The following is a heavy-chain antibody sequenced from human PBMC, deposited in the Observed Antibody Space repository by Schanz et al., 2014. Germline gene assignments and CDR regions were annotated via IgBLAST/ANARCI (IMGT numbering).Heavy chain of an antibody. V-gene: IGHV1-18*01. CDR1: GYTFSSYG. CDR2: INGYNGHT. D-gene: IGHD2-15*01. J-gene: IGHJ5*02. Sequence: QVQLVQSGAEVKKPGASVKVSCKASGYTFSSYGITWVRQAPGQGLEWMGWINGYNGHTLYAQKFQGRVTMTTDTSTSTSYMELTGLRFDDTAVYYCARGRGCTGGSCYSWFDLWGQGTLVTVAS. CDR3: ARGRGCTGGSCYSWFDL.